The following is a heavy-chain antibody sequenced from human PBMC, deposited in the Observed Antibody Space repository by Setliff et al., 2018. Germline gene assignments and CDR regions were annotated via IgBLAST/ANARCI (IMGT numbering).Heavy chain of an antibody. J-gene: IGHJ4*02. CDR3: ARGRNIAARLLDS. V-gene: IGHV4-39*07. CDR1: GDSISSSRYY. D-gene: IGHD6-6*01. CDR2: IYYSGST. Sequence: SETLSLTCTVSGDSISSSRYYWARIRQPPGKGLEWIGNIYYSGSTNYNPSLKSRATISIDTSKDQFSLKLISMSAADTAVYFCARGRNIAARLLDSWGQGALVTVSS.